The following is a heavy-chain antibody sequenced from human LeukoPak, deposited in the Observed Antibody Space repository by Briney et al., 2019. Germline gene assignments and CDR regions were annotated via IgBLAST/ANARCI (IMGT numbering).Heavy chain of an antibody. CDR3: ARDGLYCSTTSCPLAAFDY. CDR1: GFTFRGYE. D-gene: IGHD2-2*01. V-gene: IGHV3-48*03. Sequence: GGSLRLSCAASGFTFRGYEMNWVRQAPGKGREGVSYFSYSGGLIFYADSVKPRFIISRDNAKNSLSMQMNSLRAEDTAVYYCARDGLYCSTTSCPLAAFDYWGQGTLVTVSS. CDR2: FSYSGGLI. J-gene: IGHJ4*02.